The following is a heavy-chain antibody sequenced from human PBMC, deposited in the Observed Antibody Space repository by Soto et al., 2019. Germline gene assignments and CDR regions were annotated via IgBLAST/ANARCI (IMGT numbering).Heavy chain of an antibody. CDR2: INHSGST. CDR1: GGSFSGYY. CDR3: ARVVALSGYSYGYGPDY. J-gene: IGHJ4*02. V-gene: IGHV4-34*01. D-gene: IGHD5-18*01. Sequence: SETLSLTCAVYGGSFSGYYWSWIRQPPGKGLEWIGEINHSGSTNYNPSLKSRVTISVDTSKNQFSLKLSSVTAADTAVYYCARVVALSGYSYGYGPDYWGQGTLVTVSS.